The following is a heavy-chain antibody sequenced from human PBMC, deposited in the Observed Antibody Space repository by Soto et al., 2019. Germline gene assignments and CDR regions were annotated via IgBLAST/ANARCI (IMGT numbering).Heavy chain of an antibody. J-gene: IGHJ4*02. D-gene: IGHD5-12*01. CDR3: ARVSNRAWLRLQYYFDY. CDR1: GYTFTSYY. Sequence: GASVKVSCKASGYTFTSYYMHWLRQAPGQGLEWMGIINPSGGSTSYAQKFQGRVTMTRDTSTSTVYMELSSLRSEDTAVYYCARVSNRAWLRLQYYFDYWGQGTLVTVSS. CDR2: INPSGGST. V-gene: IGHV1-46*03.